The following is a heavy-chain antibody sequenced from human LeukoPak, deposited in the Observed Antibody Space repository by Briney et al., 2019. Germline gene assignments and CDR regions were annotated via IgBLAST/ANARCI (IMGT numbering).Heavy chain of an antibody. CDR2: INHSGGT. J-gene: IGHJ6*02. V-gene: IGHV4-34*01. CDR3: ATRDV. CDR1: GGSFSNYY. Sequence: PSETLSLTCAVYGGSFSNYYWSWIRQAPGKGLEWIGEINHSGGTNYNPPLKSRVTISVGTSKNQFSLKLTSVTAADTAVYYCATRDVWGQGTTVTVSS.